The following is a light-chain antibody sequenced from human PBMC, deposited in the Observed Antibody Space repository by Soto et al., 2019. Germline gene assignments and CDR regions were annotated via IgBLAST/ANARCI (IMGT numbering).Light chain of an antibody. CDR3: QQSYSTPWT. CDR1: QSISTY. V-gene: IGKV1-39*01. CDR2: AAS. Sequence: DIQMTQSPSSLSASVGDRVTITCRASQSISTYLNWYQQKPGKATKLLIYAASSLQSGVPSRFSGSGAVTYFSLTISSLQPEDFATYHCQQSYSTPWTFGQGTKVEIK. J-gene: IGKJ1*01.